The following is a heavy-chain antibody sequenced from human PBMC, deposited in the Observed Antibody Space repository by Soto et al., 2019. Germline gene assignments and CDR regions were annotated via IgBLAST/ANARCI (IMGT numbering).Heavy chain of an antibody. D-gene: IGHD2-15*01. Sequence: SETLSLTGTVSGDAITRGDYYWNWIRQSPGKGLEWIGAIYYIENTDYNPSLKSRLIISVDTTKNQFSLTLSSVTAADTAVYSCATAPLRELTVVTVVFGIWGPGTMVTVS. J-gene: IGHJ3*02. CDR3: ATAPLRELTVVTVVFGI. CDR1: GDAITRGDYY. V-gene: IGHV4-30-4*01. CDR2: IYYIENT.